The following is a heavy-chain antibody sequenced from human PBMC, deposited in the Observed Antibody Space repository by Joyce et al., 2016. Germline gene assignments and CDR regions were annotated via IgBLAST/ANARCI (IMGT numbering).Heavy chain of an antibody. CDR3: AKYLASGTYFDY. V-gene: IGHV4-59*13. CDR1: GVSITSYS. CDR2: LHYRGTT. J-gene: IGHJ4*02. Sequence: QVQLQESGPGLVQPSETLSLTCTVSGVSITSYSWTWIRQPPGKGLEWIGFLHYRGTTSCKPSFRSRVTMSGDASDNQVSLTLRSVTDEDTALYYCAKYLASGTYFDYWGQGTLVTVSS. D-gene: IGHD3-10*01.